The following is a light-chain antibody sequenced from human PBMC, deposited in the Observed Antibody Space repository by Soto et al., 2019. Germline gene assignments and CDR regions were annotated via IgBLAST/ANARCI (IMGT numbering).Light chain of an antibody. CDR3: QQYDNLPCT. V-gene: IGKV1-33*01. CDR2: DAS. J-gene: IGKJ5*01. Sequence: DIQMTQSPSSLSASVGHRVTITCQASQDISNYLNWYQQKPGKAPKLLIYDASNLETGVPSRFSGSGSGTDFTFTISSLQPEDIATYYCQQYDNLPCTFGQGTRLEIK. CDR1: QDISNY.